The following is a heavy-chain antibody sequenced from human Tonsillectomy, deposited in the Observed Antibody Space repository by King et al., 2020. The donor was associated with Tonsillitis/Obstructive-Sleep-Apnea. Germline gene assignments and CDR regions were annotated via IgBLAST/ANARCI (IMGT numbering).Heavy chain of an antibody. V-gene: IGHV3-9*01. J-gene: IGHJ6*03. D-gene: IGHD3-3*01. CDR3: AKDGSFGVVITHYYMDV. CDR1: GFTFDDYA. CDR2: ISWNSGSI. Sequence: VKLVESGGGLVQPGRSLRLSCAASGFTFDDYAMHWVRHAPGKGLEWVSGISWNSGSIGYADSVKGRFTISRDNAKNSLYLQMNSLRAEDTALYYCAKDGSFGVVITHYYMDVWGKGTTVTVSS.